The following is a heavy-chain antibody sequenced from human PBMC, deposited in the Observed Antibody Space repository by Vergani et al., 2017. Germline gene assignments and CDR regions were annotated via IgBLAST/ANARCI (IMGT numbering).Heavy chain of an antibody. CDR2: INPNSGGT. J-gene: IGHJ5*02. CDR3: AREGTGTTLGGWFDP. Sequence: QVQLVQSGAEVKKPGASVKVSCKASGYTFTGYYMHWVRQAPGQGLEWMGWINPNSGGTNYAQKFQGRVTMTRNTSISTAYMELSSLRSEDTAVYYCAREGTGTTLGGWFDPWGQGTLVTVSS. V-gene: IGHV1-2*02. D-gene: IGHD1-1*01. CDR1: GYTFTGYY.